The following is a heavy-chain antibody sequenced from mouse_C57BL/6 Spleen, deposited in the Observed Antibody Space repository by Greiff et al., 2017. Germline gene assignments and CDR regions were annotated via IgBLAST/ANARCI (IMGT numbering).Heavy chain of an antibody. CDR1: GYTFTRYW. D-gene: IGHD2-5*01. CDR2: INPSNGGT. CDR3: SRERAYDSNYEFAY. V-gene: IGHV1-53*01. J-gene: IGHJ3*01. Sequence: QVQLQQPGTELVKPGASVKLSCKASGYTFTRYWMHWVKQRPGQGLEWIGNINPSNGGTNYNEKFKSKATLTVDKSSSTAYMQLSSRTSEDSAVYYCSRERAYDSNYEFAYWGQGTLITVST.